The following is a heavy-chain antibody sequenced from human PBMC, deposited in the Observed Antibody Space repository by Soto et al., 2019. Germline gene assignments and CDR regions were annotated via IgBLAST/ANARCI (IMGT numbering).Heavy chain of an antibody. CDR3: TTGPTLYCSSSTCYDY. Sequence: EVQLVESGGGLVKPGGSLRLSCAASGFTFTNAWMSWVRQAPGKGLEWVGHIKSRTDGATTDYAAPVKGRFTISRDDSKNTLYLQMNSLKTEDTAVYYCTTGPTLYCSSSTCYDYWGQGTLITVSS. V-gene: IGHV3-15*01. CDR1: GFTFTNAW. J-gene: IGHJ4*02. D-gene: IGHD2-2*01. CDR2: IKSRTDGATT.